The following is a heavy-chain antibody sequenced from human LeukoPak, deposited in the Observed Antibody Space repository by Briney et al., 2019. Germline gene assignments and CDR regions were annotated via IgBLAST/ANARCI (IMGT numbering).Heavy chain of an antibody. Sequence: ASETLSLTGTVSGGSISSYYWSWIRQPPGKGLEWIGYIYYNGSPNYNPSLESRVTISVDTSKNQFSLKLSSVTAADTAVYYCARDTDGDYAFDYWGQGTLVTVSS. J-gene: IGHJ4*02. CDR1: GGSISSYY. D-gene: IGHD4-17*01. CDR3: ARDTDGDYAFDY. CDR2: IYYNGSP. V-gene: IGHV4-59*01.